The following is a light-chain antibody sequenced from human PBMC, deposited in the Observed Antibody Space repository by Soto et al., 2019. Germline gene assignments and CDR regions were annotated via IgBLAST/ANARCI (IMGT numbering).Light chain of an antibody. CDR3: AAWDDSLTGPV. J-gene: IGLJ2*01. CDR2: NTN. Sequence: QSVLTQPPSASGTPGQRVTISCSGSRSNIGSNTVNWYQQLPGTAPRLLIYNTNQRPSGVPDRFSGSKSGTSASLAISGLQSEDEADYHCAAWDDSLTGPVFGGGTKLTVL. CDR1: RSNIGSNT. V-gene: IGLV1-44*01.